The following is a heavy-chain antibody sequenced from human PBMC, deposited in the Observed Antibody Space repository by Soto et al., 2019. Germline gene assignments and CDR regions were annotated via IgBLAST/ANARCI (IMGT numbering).Heavy chain of an antibody. CDR2: IWYDGSNK. V-gene: IGHV3-33*01. D-gene: IGHD3-10*01. CDR3: ARDAYYYGSGRYWYFDL. J-gene: IGHJ2*01. CDR1: GITFSAYG. Sequence: QVQLVESGGGVVQPGRSLRLSCAASGITFSAYGMHWVRQAPGKGLEWVAIIWYDGSNKYYADSVKGRFTISRDNSKNTLYLQMNSLRAEDTAVYYCARDAYYYGSGRYWYFDLWGRGTLVTVSS.